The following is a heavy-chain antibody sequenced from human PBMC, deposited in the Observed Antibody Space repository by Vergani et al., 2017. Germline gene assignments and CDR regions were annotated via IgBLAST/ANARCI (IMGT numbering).Heavy chain of an antibody. CDR1: GFTFSSYS. J-gene: IGHJ4*02. V-gene: IGHV3-21*01. Sequence: EVQLVESGGGLVKPGGSLRLSCAASGFTFSSYSMNWVRQAPGKGLEWVSSISSSSSYIYYADSVKGRFTISRDNAKNSLYLQMNSLRAEDTAVYYCASGYSGYDWGGFDYWGQGILVTVSS. D-gene: IGHD5-12*01. CDR3: ASGYSGYDWGGFDY. CDR2: ISSSSSYI.